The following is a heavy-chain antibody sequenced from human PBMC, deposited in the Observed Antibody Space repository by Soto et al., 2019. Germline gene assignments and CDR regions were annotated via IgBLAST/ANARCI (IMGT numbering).Heavy chain of an antibody. CDR2: IYYSGST. Sequence: SETLSLTCTVSGGSISSSSYYWGWIRQPPGKGLEWIGYIYYSGSTNYNPSLKSRVTISVDTSKNQFSLKLSSVTAADTAVYYCARGDKYSSGSEYFQHWGQGTLVTVSS. D-gene: IGHD6-19*01. J-gene: IGHJ1*01. CDR1: GGSISSSSYY. V-gene: IGHV4-61*05. CDR3: ARGDKYSSGSEYFQH.